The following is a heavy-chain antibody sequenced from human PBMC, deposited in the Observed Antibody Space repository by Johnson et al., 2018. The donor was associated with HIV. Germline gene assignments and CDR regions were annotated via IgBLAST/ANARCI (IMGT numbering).Heavy chain of an antibody. CDR2: ISGSGGSK. D-gene: IGHD3-16*01. CDR3: AREATYYDYVWGSYAFDI. CDR1: GFTFSSYA. V-gene: IGHV3-23*04. J-gene: IGHJ3*02. Sequence: VQLVESGGGVVQPGRSLRLSCAASGFTFSSYAMHWVRQAPGKGLEWVSSISGSGGSKYYADSAKGRFTISRDNSKNTLYLQMNSLRAEDTAVYYCAREATYYDYVWGSYAFDIWGQGTMVTVSS.